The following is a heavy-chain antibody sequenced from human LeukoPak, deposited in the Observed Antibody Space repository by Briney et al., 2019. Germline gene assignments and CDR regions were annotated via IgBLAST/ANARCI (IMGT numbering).Heavy chain of an antibody. CDR2: ISSSSSTI. Sequence: PGGSLRLSCAASGFTFSSYSMNWVRQAPGKGLEWVSYISSSSSTIYYADSVKGRFTISRDNAKNSLYLQMNSLRAEDTAVYYCAYQRSFGVVPNRFDYWGQGTLVTVSS. CDR3: AYQRSFGVVPNRFDY. CDR1: GFTFSSYS. V-gene: IGHV3-48*01. J-gene: IGHJ4*02. D-gene: IGHD3-3*01.